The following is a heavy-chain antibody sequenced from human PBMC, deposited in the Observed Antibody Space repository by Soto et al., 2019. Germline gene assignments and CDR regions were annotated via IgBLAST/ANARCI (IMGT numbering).Heavy chain of an antibody. CDR2: IHHSGST. J-gene: IGHJ4*02. D-gene: IGHD1-26*01. V-gene: IGHV4-30-4*08. CDR1: GGSISSGQNF. CDR3: ARDTGTYPYYFDS. Sequence: QVQLQESGPGLVKPSQTLSLTCTVSGGSISSGQNFWNWIRQSPGKGLEWIGYIHHSGSTYYSPSLKSRLNISADTSKNQISLKLNSVTAADTAVYYCARDTGTYPYYFDSWGQGTLVTVSS.